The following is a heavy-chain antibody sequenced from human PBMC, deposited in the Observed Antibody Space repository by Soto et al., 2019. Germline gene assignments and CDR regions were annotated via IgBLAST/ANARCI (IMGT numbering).Heavy chain of an antibody. CDR1: GFTFSSYA. CDR3: ASPYGSGGNVMDV. D-gene: IGHD3-10*01. CDR2: ISYDGSNK. V-gene: IGHV3-30-3*01. J-gene: IGHJ6*02. Sequence: VGSLRLSCAASGFTFSSYAMHWVRQAPGKGLEWVAVISYDGSNKYYADSVKGRFTISRDNSKNTLYLQMNSLRAEDTAVYYCASPYGSGGNVMDVWGQGTTVTVSS.